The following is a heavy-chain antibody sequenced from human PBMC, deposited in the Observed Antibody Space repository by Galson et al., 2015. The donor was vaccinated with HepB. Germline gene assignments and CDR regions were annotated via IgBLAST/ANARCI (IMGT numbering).Heavy chain of an antibody. CDR3: VRASRDY. Sequence: QSGAEVKKPGASVKVSCKASGSTFTNYEINWVRQATGQGLEWMGWMNPNSGHTGYAQNFQGRVTMTGNTSISTAYMDLSSLRSEDTAVYYCVRASRDYWGQGTLVTVSS. CDR2: MNPNSGHT. V-gene: IGHV1-8*01. J-gene: IGHJ4*02. CDR1: GSTFTNYE.